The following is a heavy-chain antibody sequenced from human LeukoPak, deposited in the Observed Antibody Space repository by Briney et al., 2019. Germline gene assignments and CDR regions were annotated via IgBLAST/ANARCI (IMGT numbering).Heavy chain of an antibody. J-gene: IGHJ3*02. CDR1: GGSFSGYY. CDR2: INHSGST. V-gene: IGHV4-34*01. CDR3: ARALRRRAFDI. D-gene: IGHD3-16*01. Sequence: PSETLSLTCAVYGGSFSGYYWSWIRQPPGKGLEWIGEINHSGSTNYNPSLKSRVTISVDTSKNQFSLKLSSVTAADTAVYYCARALRRRAFDIWGQGTMVTVSS.